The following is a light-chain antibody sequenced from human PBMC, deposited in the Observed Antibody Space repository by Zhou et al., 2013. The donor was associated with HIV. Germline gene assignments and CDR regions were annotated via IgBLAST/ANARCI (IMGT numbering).Light chain of an antibody. CDR3: QQYGSSPET. V-gene: IGKV3-20*01. J-gene: IGKJ2*01. CDR2: DTS. Sequence: PGERATFSCRASQSVSSNYLAWYQQKPGQAPRLLIYDTSTRATGIPDGFSGTGSGTDFTLTISRLEPEDFAVYYCQQYGSSPETFGQGTKLEIK. CDR1: QSVSSNY.